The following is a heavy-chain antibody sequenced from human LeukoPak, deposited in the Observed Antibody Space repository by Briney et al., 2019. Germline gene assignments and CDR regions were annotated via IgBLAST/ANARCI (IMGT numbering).Heavy chain of an antibody. V-gene: IGHV4-59*06. J-gene: IGHJ4*02. D-gene: IGHD6-6*01. CDR2: IYYSGST. CDR3: ASSSIAARNFDY. Sequence: PSETLSLTCTVSGGSISSYYWSWIRQPPGKGLKWIGYIYYSGSTYYNPSLKSRVTISVDTSKNQFSLKLSSVTAADTAVYYCASSSIAARNFDYWGQGTLVTVSS. CDR1: GGSISSYY.